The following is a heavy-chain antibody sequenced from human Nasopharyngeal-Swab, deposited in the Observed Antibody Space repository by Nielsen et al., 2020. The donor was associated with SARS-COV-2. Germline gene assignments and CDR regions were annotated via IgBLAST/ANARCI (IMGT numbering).Heavy chain of an antibody. CDR3: ARGHVYYGMDV. CDR1: GFSFDDYA. J-gene: IGHJ6*02. V-gene: IGHV3-20*04. CDR2: INWSGGRT. Sequence: GGSLRLSCAASGFSFDDYAMNWVRQAPGEGLEWVSGINWSGGRTGYADCVKGRFTISRDNAKNSLYLQMNSLRAEDTALYYCARGHVYYGMDVWGQGTTVTVSS.